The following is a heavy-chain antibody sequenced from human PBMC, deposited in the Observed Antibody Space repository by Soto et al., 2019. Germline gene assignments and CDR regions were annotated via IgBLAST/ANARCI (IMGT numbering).Heavy chain of an antibody. D-gene: IGHD4-17*01. CDR2: ISYDGSNK. V-gene: IGHV3-30-3*01. CDR3: ARDVSDYGGGHDY. J-gene: IGHJ4*02. Sequence: GGSLRLSCAASGFTFSSYAMHWVRQAPGKGLEWVAVISYDGSNKYYADSVKGRFTISRDNSKNTLYLQMNSLRAEDTAVYYCARDVSDYGGGHDYWGQGTRVTVSS. CDR1: GFTFSSYA.